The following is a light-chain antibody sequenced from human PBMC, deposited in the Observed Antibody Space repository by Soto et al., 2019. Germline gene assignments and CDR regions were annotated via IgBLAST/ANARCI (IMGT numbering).Light chain of an antibody. Sequence: DIQMTQSPSTLSASVGDRGTITCRASQSISSWLAWHQQKPGKAPRLLIYKASNLESGVPSRFSGSGSGTEFPLTITSLQPDESATYYCQQYNDNWTFGQGTKVEIK. CDR3: QQYNDNWT. V-gene: IGKV1-5*03. CDR2: KAS. CDR1: QSISSW. J-gene: IGKJ1*01.